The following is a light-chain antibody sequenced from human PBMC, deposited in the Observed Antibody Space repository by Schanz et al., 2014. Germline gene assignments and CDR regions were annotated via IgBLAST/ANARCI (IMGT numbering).Light chain of an antibody. CDR1: GSDVGGYNY. J-gene: IGLJ3*02. CDR2: GVS. V-gene: IGLV2-11*01. Sequence: QSALTQPASVSGSPGQSITISCTGTGSDVGGYNYVSWYQQHPGKAPKLIIYGVSVRPSGVPDRFSGSKSVNTASLTISGLQAEDEADYYCCSYAGKYTWVFGGGTKLTVL. CDR3: CSYAGKYTWV.